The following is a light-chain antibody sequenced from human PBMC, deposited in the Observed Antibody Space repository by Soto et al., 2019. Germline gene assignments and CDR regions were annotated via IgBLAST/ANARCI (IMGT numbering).Light chain of an antibody. J-gene: IGLJ2*01. Sequence: QSALTQPPSASGSPGQSVTISCTGTSSDVGGYNYVSWYQHHPDKAPKLIIYEVYKRPSGVPDRFSGSKSGNTASRTVSGLQAEDEAEYYCSSYAASDSFVVFGGGTKLTVL. CDR3: SSYAASDSFVV. CDR1: SSDVGGYNY. V-gene: IGLV2-8*01. CDR2: EVY.